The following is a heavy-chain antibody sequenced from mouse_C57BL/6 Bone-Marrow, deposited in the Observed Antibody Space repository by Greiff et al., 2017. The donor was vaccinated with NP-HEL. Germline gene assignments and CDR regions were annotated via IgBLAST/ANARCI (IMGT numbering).Heavy chain of an antibody. D-gene: IGHD2-4*01. J-gene: IGHJ1*03. CDR3: ARQDYDYPYWYFDV. CDR1: GFTFSDYG. CDR2: ISSGSSTI. V-gene: IGHV5-17*01. Sequence: EVQRVESGGGLVKPGGSLKLSCAASGFTFSDYGMHWVRQAPEKGLAWVAYISSGSSTIYYADTVKGRFTISRDNAKNTLFLQMTSLRSENTAMYYCARQDYDYPYWYFDVWGTGTTVTVSS.